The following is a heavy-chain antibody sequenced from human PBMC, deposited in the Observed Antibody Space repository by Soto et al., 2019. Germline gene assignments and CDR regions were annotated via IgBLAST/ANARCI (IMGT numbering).Heavy chain of an antibody. J-gene: IGHJ6*02. Sequence: QVQLVESGGGVVQPGRSLRLSCAASGFTFSSYAMHWVRQAPGKGLEWVAVISYDGSNKYYADSVKGRFTISRDNSKNTLYLQVNSLRAEDTAVYYCARAAGGLRVYYYYGMDVWGQGTTVTVSS. CDR3: ARAAGGLRVYYYYGMDV. CDR2: ISYDGSNK. CDR1: GFTFSSYA. V-gene: IGHV3-30-3*01. D-gene: IGHD3-10*01.